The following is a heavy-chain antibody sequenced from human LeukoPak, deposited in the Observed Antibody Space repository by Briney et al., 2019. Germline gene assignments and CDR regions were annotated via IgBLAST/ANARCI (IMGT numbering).Heavy chain of an antibody. CDR1: GGSFSGYY. J-gene: IGHJ4*02. CDR3: ASHFQAPGDY. Sequence: KTSETLSLTCAVYGGSFSGYYWSWIRQPPGKGLEWIGEINHSGSTNYNPSLKSRVTISVDTSKNQFSLKLSSVAAADTAVYYCASHFQAPGDYWGQGTLVTVSS. CDR2: INHSGST. D-gene: IGHD3-3*02. V-gene: IGHV4-34*01.